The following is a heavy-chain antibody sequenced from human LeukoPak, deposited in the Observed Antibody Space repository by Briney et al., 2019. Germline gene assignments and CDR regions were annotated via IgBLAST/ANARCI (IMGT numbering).Heavy chain of an antibody. CDR2: ISNGGGSA. V-gene: IGHV3-23*01. CDR3: AKGKAAGLLDWFDP. D-gene: IGHD6-13*01. CDR1: GFTFSSYP. J-gene: IGHJ5*02. Sequence: GGSLRLSCAGSGFTFSSYPMSWVRQAPGKGLQWVSAISNGGGSAYYADSVKGRFTISRDNSKSTLYLQMNSLRLEDAAAYYCAKGKAAGLLDWFDPWGRGTLVTVSS.